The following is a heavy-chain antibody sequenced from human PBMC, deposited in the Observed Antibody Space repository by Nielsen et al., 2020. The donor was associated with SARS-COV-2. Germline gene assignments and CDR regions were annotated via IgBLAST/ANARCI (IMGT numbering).Heavy chain of an antibody. V-gene: IGHV4-59*01. Sequence: SETLSLTCTVSGGSISSYYWSWIRQPPGRGLEWIGYIYYNGNTNYNPSLKSRVTISVDTSKKNFSLKLSSVTAADTAVYYCATDGFSFGTFDYWGQGALVTVSS. CDR2: IYYNGNT. J-gene: IGHJ4*02. D-gene: IGHD1-1*01. CDR3: ATDGFSFGTFDY. CDR1: GGSISSYY.